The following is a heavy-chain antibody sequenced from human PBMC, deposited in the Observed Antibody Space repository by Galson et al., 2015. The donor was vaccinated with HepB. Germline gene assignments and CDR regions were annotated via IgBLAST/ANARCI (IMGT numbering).Heavy chain of an antibody. CDR2: IYPGDSDT. Sequence: YSFTSYWIGWVRQMPGKGLEWIGIIYPGDSDTRYSPSFQGQVTISADKSISTAYLQWSSLKASDTAMYYCARKSGGPPGHLDYWGQGTLVTVSS. V-gene: IGHV5-51*01. CDR1: YSFTSYW. D-gene: IGHD2-15*01. J-gene: IGHJ4*02. CDR3: ARKSGGPPGHLDY.